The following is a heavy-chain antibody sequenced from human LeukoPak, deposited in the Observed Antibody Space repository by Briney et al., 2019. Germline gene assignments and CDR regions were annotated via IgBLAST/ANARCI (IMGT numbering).Heavy chain of an antibody. J-gene: IGHJ4*02. CDR3: ARGLDYAYFDY. V-gene: IGHV4-59*12. D-gene: IGHD4-17*01. Sequence: SETLSLTCTVSGGSISSYYWSWIRQPPGKGLEWIGYIYHSGSTYYNPSLKSRVTISVDRSKNQFSLKLSSVTAADTAVYYCARGLDYAYFDYWGQGTLVTVSS. CDR2: IYHSGST. CDR1: GGSISSYY.